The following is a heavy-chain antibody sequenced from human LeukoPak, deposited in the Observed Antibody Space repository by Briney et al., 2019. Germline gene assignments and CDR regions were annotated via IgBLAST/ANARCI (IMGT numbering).Heavy chain of an antibody. D-gene: IGHD1-14*01. CDR2: ISYDGSNK. V-gene: IGHV3-30*18. CDR3: AKGSPPTGLDY. J-gene: IGHJ4*02. Sequence: PGGSLRLSCAASGFTFSSYGMHWVRQAPSKGLEWVAVISYDGSNKYYADSVKGRFTISRDNSKNTLYLQMNSLRAEDTAVYYCAKGSPPTGLDYWGQGTLVTVSS. CDR1: GFTFSSYG.